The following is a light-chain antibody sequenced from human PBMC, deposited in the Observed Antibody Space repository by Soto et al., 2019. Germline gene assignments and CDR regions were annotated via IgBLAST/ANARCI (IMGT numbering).Light chain of an antibody. J-gene: IGKJ1*01. CDR1: QSLLHSNGKTY. V-gene: IGKV2D-29*01. CDR2: EVS. Sequence: IVMTQTPLSLSVTPGQPASISCKSSQSLLHSNGKTYLFWYVQKPGQPPQLLIQEVSNRFSGVTDRFSGSGSGTDYTLKISRVEADDVGLYYCMQGRQLPWKLGQGTKVEIK. CDR3: MQGRQLPWK.